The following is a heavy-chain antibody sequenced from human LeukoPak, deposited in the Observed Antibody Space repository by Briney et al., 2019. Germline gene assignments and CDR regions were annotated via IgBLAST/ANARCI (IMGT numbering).Heavy chain of an antibody. J-gene: IGHJ4*02. CDR2: IRYDGSNK. CDR3: ARDSGIAAAGRGWDYFDY. D-gene: IGHD6-13*01. Sequence: PGGSLRLSCAASGFTFSSYGMHWVRQAPGKGLEWVAFIRYDGSNKYYADSVKGRFTISRDNSKNTLYLQMNSLRAEDTAVYYCARDSGIAAAGRGWDYFDYWGQGTLVTVSS. V-gene: IGHV3-30*02. CDR1: GFTFSSYG.